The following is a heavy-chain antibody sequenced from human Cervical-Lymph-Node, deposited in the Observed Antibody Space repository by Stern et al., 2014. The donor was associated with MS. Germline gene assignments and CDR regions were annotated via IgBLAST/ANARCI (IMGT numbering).Heavy chain of an antibody. V-gene: IGHV1-2*06. CDR3: AGEGVAGRSGRFDY. D-gene: IGHD6-19*01. Sequence: VQLVQSGAEVKKPGASMKVSCKASGYTLTGYYTHWVRQAPGQGLEWMGRINPNRGGTNYAQKFQGRVTMTRDTSISTAYMELSRLRSDDTAVYYCAGEGVAGRSGRFDYWGQGTLVTVSS. CDR1: GYTLTGYY. CDR2: INPNRGGT. J-gene: IGHJ4*02.